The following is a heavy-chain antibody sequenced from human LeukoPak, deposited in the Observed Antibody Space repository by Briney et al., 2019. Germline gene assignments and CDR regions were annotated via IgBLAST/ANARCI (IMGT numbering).Heavy chain of an antibody. V-gene: IGHV4-38-2*02. CDR2: IYNSGST. D-gene: IGHD6-13*01. CDR1: GYSISSGYF. CDR3: ARAYSSSWYFNWFDP. Sequence: SETLSLTCTVSGYSISSGYFWGWIRQPPGKGLEWIGTIYNSGSTYYNASLESRVIISVDTSKNQFSLKLSSVTAADTAVYYCARAYSSSWYFNWFDPWGQGTLVTVSS. J-gene: IGHJ5*02.